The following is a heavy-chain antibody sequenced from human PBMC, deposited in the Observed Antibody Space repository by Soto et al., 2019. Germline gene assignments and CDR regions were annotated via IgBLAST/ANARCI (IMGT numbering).Heavy chain of an antibody. CDR3: AREGVDSDVVTFFDY. V-gene: IGHV1-69*15. J-gene: IGHJ4*02. D-gene: IGHD5-18*01. Sequence: QVQLVQSGAEVKKPGSSVKVSCKTSGGTLSNYAISWLRQAPGQGPEWMGSIIPIFDTANYAQKFQGRVTITADESTRTVYMELSSLRSEDTAVYYCAREGVDSDVVTFFDYWGQGTLVTVSS. CDR1: GGTLSNYA. CDR2: IIPIFDTA.